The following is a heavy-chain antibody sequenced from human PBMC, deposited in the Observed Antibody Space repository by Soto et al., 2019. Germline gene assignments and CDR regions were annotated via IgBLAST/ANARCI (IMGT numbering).Heavy chain of an antibody. CDR2: MNPNSGNT. Sequence: ASVKVSCKASGYTFTSYDINWVRQAAGQGLEWMGWMNPNSGNTGYAQKFQGRVTMTRNTSISTAYMELSSLRSEDTAVYYCARLRRYYDFWSGYPGHYYYYMDVWGKGTTVTVSS. J-gene: IGHJ6*03. D-gene: IGHD3-3*01. V-gene: IGHV1-8*01. CDR3: ARLRRYYDFWSGYPGHYYYYMDV. CDR1: GYTFTSYD.